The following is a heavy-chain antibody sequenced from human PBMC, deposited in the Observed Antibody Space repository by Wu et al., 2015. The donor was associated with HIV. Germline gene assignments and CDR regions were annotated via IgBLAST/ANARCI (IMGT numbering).Heavy chain of an antibody. D-gene: IGHD3-22*01. J-gene: IGHJ6*02. V-gene: IGHV1-69*13. Sequence: QVQLVQSGADVKKPGSSVKVSCKASGGTFDSSGINWVRQAPGQGLEWMGGILPIYGTSDYARNFQGRVTITADEYRKTVYMELSGLTSVDTAVYYCASDGNSDSDNYQGHYYSYLDVWGEGTTVTV. CDR1: GGTFDSSG. CDR3: ASDGNSDSDNYQGHYYSYLDV. CDR2: ILPIYGTS.